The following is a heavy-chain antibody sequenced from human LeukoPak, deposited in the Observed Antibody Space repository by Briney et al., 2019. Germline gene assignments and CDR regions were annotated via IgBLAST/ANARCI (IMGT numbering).Heavy chain of an antibody. V-gene: IGHV3-20*04. J-gene: IGHJ6*03. CDR2: VNWNGDSI. CDR3: AKDVVRSQGSNYYYKDV. CDR1: GFTFDDYA. D-gene: IGHD2-15*01. Sequence: GGSLRLSCAASGFTFDDYAMSWVRQAPGKGLEWVSGVNWNGDSIGYADSVKGRFTISRDNSKNTLYLQMNSLRAEDTAVYYCAKDVVRSQGSNYYYKDVWGKGTTVTVSS.